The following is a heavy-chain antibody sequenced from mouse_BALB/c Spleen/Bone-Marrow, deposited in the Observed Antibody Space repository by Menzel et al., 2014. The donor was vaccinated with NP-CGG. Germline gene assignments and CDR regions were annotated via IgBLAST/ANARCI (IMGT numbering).Heavy chain of an antibody. CDR1: GFNIKDTY. D-gene: IGHD1-1*01. CDR3: AAYYYGTYGFAY. CDR2: IDPANCNT. J-gene: IGHJ3*01. Sequence: EVQLQQSGAELVKPGASVKLSCTASGFNIKDTYMHWVKQRPEQGLEWIGRIDPANCNTKYDPKFQGKATITADTSSNTAYPQLSSLTSEDTAVYYCAAYYYGTYGFAYGGQGTLVTVSA. V-gene: IGHV14-3*02.